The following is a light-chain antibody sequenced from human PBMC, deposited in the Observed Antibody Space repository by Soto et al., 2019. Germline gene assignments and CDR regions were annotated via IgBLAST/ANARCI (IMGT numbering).Light chain of an antibody. V-gene: IGLV2-8*01. CDR2: EVN. CDR1: TSDIDNYDS. J-gene: IGLJ1*01. CDR3: SSYAGSSNV. Sequence: QSVLTQPPSVSGSPGQSVTISCTGTTSDIDNYDSVSWYQQHPGKAPKLMIYEVNKRPSGVPDRFSGSKSGDTASLTVSGLQAEDEADYYCSSYAGSSNVFGTGTKLTVL.